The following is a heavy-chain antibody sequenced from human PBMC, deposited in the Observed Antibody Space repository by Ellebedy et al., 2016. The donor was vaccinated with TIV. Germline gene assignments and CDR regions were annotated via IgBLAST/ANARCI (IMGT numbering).Heavy chain of an antibody. CDR3: IRKSEIGGSGLGDY. D-gene: IGHD3-10*01. V-gene: IGHV3-73*01. Sequence: GESLKISCAASGFIFSASTMHWVRQASGKGLEWVGQMRSKAKNYATAYQASVKGRFTISRDDSQNTAYLQMNSLKTGDTAVYYCIRKSEIGGSGLGDYWGQGTLVTVSS. J-gene: IGHJ4*02. CDR2: MRSKAKNYAT. CDR1: GFIFSAST.